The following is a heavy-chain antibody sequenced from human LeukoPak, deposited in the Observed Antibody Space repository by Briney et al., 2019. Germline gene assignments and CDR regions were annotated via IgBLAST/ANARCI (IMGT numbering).Heavy chain of an antibody. J-gene: IGHJ5*02. CDR2: VNPNSGGT. D-gene: IGHD6-6*01. CDR1: GYTFTGYY. CDR3: ARGGGRAARGWFDP. V-gene: IGHV1-2*02. Sequence: ASVKVSCKASGYTFTGYYMHWVRQAPGQGLEWMGWVNPNSGGTNYAQKFQGRVTMTRDTSISTAYMELSRLRSDDTAVYYCARGGGRAARGWFDPWGQGTLVTVSS.